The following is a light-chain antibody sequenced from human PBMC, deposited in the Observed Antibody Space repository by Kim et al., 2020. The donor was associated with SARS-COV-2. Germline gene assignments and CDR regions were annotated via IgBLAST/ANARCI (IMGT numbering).Light chain of an antibody. J-gene: IGKJ2*01. V-gene: IGKV4-1*01. Sequence: DIVMTQSPDSLAVSLGEKVTINCKSSQSVLFSSNNKNYLVWYQQKPGQPPKLLIYWASTRESGVPDRFSGGGSGTDFTLTISSLQAEDVAVYYCQQYYDTPYTFGQGTKVDIK. CDR1: QSVLFSSNNKNY. CDR3: QQYYDTPYT. CDR2: WAS.